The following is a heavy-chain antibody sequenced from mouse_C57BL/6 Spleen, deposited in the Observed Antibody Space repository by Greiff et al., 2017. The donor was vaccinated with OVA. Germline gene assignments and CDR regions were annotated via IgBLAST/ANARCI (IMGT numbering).Heavy chain of an antibody. D-gene: IGHD1-1*01. J-gene: IGHJ4*01. Sequence: VKLQESGAELVRPGASVKLSCKASGYTFTDYYINWVKQRPGQGLEWIARIYPGSGNTYYNEKFKGKATLTAEKSSSTAYMQLSSLTSEDSAVYFCAKVYDYAMDYWGQGTSVTVSS. CDR2: IYPGSGNT. CDR1: GYTFTDYY. V-gene: IGHV1-76*01. CDR3: AKVYDYAMDY.